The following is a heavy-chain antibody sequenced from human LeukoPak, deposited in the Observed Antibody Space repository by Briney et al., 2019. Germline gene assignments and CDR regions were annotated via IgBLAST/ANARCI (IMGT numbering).Heavy chain of an antibody. J-gene: IGHJ4*02. D-gene: IGHD3-22*01. CDR1: GYTFTGYY. CDR3: AYDSSGYDYYFDY. CDR2: INPNSGGT. Sequence: ASVKVSCKASGYTFTGYYMHWVRQAPGQGLEWMEWINPNSGGTNYAQKFQGRVTMTRDTSISTAYMELSRPRSDDTAVYYCAYDSSGYDYYFDYWGQGTLVTVSS. V-gene: IGHV1-2*02.